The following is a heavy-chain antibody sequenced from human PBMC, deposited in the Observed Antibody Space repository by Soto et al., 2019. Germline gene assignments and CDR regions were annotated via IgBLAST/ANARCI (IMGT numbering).Heavy chain of an antibody. Sequence: ASVKVSCKASGYTFTGYYMHWVRQAPGQGLEWMGWINPNSGGTNYAQKFQGWVTMTRDTSISTAYMELSRLRSDDTAVYYCARDVRTTFPGIAAAGTDWFDPWGQGTLVTVSS. D-gene: IGHD6-13*01. J-gene: IGHJ5*02. CDR2: INPNSGGT. V-gene: IGHV1-2*04. CDR3: ARDVRTTFPGIAAAGTDWFDP. CDR1: GYTFTGYY.